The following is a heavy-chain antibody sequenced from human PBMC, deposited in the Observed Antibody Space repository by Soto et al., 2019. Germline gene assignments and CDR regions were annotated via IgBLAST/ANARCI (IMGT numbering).Heavy chain of an antibody. J-gene: IGHJ3*02. Sequence: ASVKVSCKASGYTFTSYAMHWVRQAPGQRLEWMGWINAGNGNTKYSQKFQGRVTITRDTSASTAYMELSSLRSEDTAVYYCARGRVVAADAFDIWGQGTMVTVSS. V-gene: IGHV1-3*01. CDR1: GYTFTSYA. CDR2: INAGNGNT. D-gene: IGHD2-15*01. CDR3: ARGRVVAADAFDI.